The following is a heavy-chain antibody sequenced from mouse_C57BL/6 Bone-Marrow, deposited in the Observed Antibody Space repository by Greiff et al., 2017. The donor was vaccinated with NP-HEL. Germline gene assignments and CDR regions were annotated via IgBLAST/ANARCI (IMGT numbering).Heavy chain of an antibody. Sequence: QVQLQQPGAELVKPGASVKMSCKASGYTFTSYWITWVKQRPGQGLEWIGDIYPGSGSTNYNEKFKSKATLTLDTSSSTAYMQLSSLTSEDSAVYYCAPYDYDFAMDYWGQGTSVTVSS. CDR2: IYPGSGST. J-gene: IGHJ4*01. CDR1: GYTFTSYW. D-gene: IGHD2-4*01. CDR3: APYDYDFAMDY. V-gene: IGHV1-55*01.